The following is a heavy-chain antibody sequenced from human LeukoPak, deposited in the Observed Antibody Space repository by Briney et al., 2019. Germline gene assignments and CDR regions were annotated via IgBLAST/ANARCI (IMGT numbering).Heavy chain of an antibody. V-gene: IGHV4-59*01. J-gene: IGHJ4*02. CDR2: VYDGGKT. CDR3: ARGGPRTDDYNFDY. CDR1: GASIGSFY. Sequence: SETLSLTCSVSGASIGSFYWSWIRQTPGKGLEWIGYVYDGGKTYYNPSLKGRVTISVDTSNNQFSLKLRSVTAADTAVYYCARGGPRTDDYNFDYWGQGTLVSVSS. D-gene: IGHD5-24*01.